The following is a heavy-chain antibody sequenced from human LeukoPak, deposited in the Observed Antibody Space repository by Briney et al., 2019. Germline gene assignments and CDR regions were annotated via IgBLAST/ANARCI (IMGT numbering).Heavy chain of an antibody. CDR3: AKSDWFDP. J-gene: IGHJ5*02. V-gene: IGHV3-74*01. Sequence: GGSLRLSCAASGFTFSNYWMHWVRQAPGKGLVWVSRIKNDGTITSYAESVKGRFTISRDNAKNTLYLQMNGLRAEDTAVYYCAKSDWFDPWGQGTLVTVSS. CDR2: IKNDGTIT. CDR1: GFTFSNYW.